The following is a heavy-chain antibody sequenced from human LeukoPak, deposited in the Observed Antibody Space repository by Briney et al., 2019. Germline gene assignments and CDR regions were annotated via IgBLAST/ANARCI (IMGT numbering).Heavy chain of an antibody. CDR1: GFTFSSYG. D-gene: IGHD2-21*01. Sequence: QLGRSLTLSCAASGFTFSSYGMHWVGQAPGKGLEWVAVIWHDGDYKYYADSVKGRFTISRDNSNNTLYMQMNSLTAEDTAVYYCARAYGSRWGSYYYGMDVWGRGSTDPVSS. CDR2: IWHDGDYK. V-gene: IGHV3-33*01. J-gene: IGHJ6*02. CDR3: ARAYGSRWGSYYYGMDV.